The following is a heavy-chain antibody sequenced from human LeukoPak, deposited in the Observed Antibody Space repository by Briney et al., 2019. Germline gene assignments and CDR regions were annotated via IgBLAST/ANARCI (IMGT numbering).Heavy chain of an antibody. Sequence: SETLSLTCTVSGGSISSYYWSWIRQPPGKGLEWIGYIYYSGSTNYNPSLKSRVTISVDTSKNQFSLKLSSVTAADTAVYYCAGTDYYDSSGYYYFDYWGQGTLVTVSS. CDR3: AGTDYYDSSGYYYFDY. J-gene: IGHJ4*02. D-gene: IGHD3-22*01. CDR1: GGSISSYY. V-gene: IGHV4-59*12. CDR2: IYYSGST.